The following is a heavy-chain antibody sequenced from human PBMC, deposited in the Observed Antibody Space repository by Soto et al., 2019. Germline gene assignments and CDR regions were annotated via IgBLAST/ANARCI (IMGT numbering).Heavy chain of an antibody. D-gene: IGHD2-21*02. CDR3: AREETAWPLAYGLDV. V-gene: IGHV3-21*01. J-gene: IGHJ6*02. CDR2: IGRRSDI. Sequence: GGSLRLSGAASGFTFSIYSMHWVRQAPGKGLEWVSSIGRRSDIYYSDSVKGRFTISRDNAKNSVSLQMNSLRDEDTAVYYCAREETAWPLAYGLDVWGQGTTVTVSS. CDR1: GFTFSIYS.